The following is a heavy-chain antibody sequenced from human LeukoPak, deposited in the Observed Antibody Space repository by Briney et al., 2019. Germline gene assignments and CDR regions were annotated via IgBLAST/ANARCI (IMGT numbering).Heavy chain of an antibody. J-gene: IGHJ4*02. CDR3: ARGLLGERPIRDSHHFDY. CDR1: GGSFSGYY. Sequence: SETLSLTCAVYGGSFSGYYWSWIRQPPGKGLEWIGEINHSGSTNYNPSLKSRVTISVDTSKNQFSLKLSSVTAADTAVYYCARGLLGERPIRDSHHFDYWGQGTLVTVSS. D-gene: IGHD5-24*01. V-gene: IGHV4-34*01. CDR2: INHSGST.